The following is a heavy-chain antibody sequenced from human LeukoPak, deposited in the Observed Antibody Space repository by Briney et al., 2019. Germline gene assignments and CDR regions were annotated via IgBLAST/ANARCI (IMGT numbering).Heavy chain of an antibody. CDR3: AKEDTWIQLPTGY. V-gene: IGHV3-23*01. D-gene: IGHD5-18*01. Sequence: PGGSLRLSCAASGFTFSTYAVNWVRQAPGKGLEWVSTISGSGDSTYYADSVKGRFTISRDNSKNTLYLQMNSLRAEDTAVYYCAKEDTWIQLPTGYWGQGTLVTVSS. CDR2: ISGSGDST. CDR1: GFTFSTYA. J-gene: IGHJ4*02.